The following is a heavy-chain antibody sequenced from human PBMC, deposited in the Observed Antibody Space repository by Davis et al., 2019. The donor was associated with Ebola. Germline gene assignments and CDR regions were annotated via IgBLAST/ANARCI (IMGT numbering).Heavy chain of an antibody. Sequence: GGSLRLSCSASGFTFSSSAMHWVRQAPGKGLKYVSAISSSGGSTYYADSVKGRFTISRDSSKNTLHLQMSSLRAEDMAVYYCVKGSGSYFNYYGMDVWGQGTTVTVSS. D-gene: IGHD3-10*01. V-gene: IGHV3-64D*06. CDR2: ISSSGGST. CDR3: VKGSGSYFNYYGMDV. J-gene: IGHJ6*02. CDR1: GFTFSSSA.